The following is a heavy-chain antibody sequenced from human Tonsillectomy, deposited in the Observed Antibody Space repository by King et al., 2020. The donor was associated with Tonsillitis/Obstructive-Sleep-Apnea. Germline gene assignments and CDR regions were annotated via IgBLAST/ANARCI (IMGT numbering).Heavy chain of an antibody. J-gene: IGHJ6*03. CDR1: GYTFSSYA. D-gene: IGHD4-23*01. CDR3: ARDFFRWDYYYYMDV. V-gene: IGHV1-3*01. CDR2: INAGNGNT. Sequence: QLVQSGAEVKKPGASVKVSCKASGYTFSSYAMHWVRQAPGQRLEWMAWINAGNGNTRYSQKFQGRVTITRDTYASTAYMELSSLRSEDTAVYYCARDFFRWDYYYYMDVWGKGTTVTVSS.